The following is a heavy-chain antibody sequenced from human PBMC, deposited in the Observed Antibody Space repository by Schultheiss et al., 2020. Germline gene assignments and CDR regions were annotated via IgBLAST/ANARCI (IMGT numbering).Heavy chain of an antibody. V-gene: IGHV4-59*08. CDR2: IYYSGST. J-gene: IGHJ5*02. Sequence: SETLSLTCTVSGDSIRNYYWSWIRQPPGKGLEWIGYIYYSGSTNHNPSLKSRVTISVDTSKNQFSLKLSSVTAADTAVYYCARQGGDLAVIPGATNWFDTWGQGTLVTVSS. CDR1: GDSIRNYY. D-gene: IGHD2-21*02. CDR3: ARQGGDLAVIPGATNWFDT.